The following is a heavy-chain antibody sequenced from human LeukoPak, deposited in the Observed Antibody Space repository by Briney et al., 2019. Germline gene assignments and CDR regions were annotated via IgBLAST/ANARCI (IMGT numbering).Heavy chain of an antibody. D-gene: IGHD4-17*01. Sequence: GGSLRLSCAASGFTFSNYAMSWVRQAPGKGLEWVSAINDNGGNTYYADSVKGRFTISRDTSKNTLYLQINSLSVEDTAVYYCIVFGDSNHWGQGTLVTVSS. J-gene: IGHJ5*02. CDR3: IVFGDSNH. CDR2: INDNGGNT. CDR1: GFTFSNYA. V-gene: IGHV3-23*01.